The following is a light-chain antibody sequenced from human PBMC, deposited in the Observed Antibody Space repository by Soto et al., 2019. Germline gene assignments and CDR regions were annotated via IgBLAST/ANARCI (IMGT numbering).Light chain of an antibody. CDR2: GAS. CDR1: ENVRTF. J-gene: IGKJ1*01. CDR3: QQHSHWPPWT. Sequence: VLTQSPATLSLSPGERATLSCRASENVRTFVDWYQQKPGQAPRLLIYGASNRVTDIPARFSGSGSGTDFTLTISNLEPEDFAVYYCQQHSHWPPWTFGQGTRVEIQ. V-gene: IGKV3-11*01.